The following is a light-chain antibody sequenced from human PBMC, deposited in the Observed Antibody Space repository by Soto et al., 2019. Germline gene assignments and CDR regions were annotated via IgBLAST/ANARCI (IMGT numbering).Light chain of an antibody. CDR3: LLYYGGAPV. CDR1: TGAVTSGYY. CDR2: NTS. V-gene: IGLV7-43*01. Sequence: QTVVTQEPSLTVSPGGTVTLTSASSTGAVTSGYYPNWFQQKPGQAPRTLIYNTSNKHSWTPARFSGSLLGGKAALTLSGVQPEDEAEYYCLLYYGGAPVFGGGTKLTVL. J-gene: IGLJ3*02.